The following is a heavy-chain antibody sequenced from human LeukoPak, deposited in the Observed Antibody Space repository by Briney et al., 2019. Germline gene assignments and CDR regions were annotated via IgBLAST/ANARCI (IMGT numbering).Heavy chain of an antibody. Sequence: SVKVSCKASGGTFSSYTISWVRQAPGQGLEWMGRIIPILGIANCAQKFQGRVTITADKSTSTAYMELSSLRSEDTAVYYCARENGSYCSSTSCPKPFDYWGQGTLVTVSS. CDR1: GGTFSSYT. D-gene: IGHD2-2*01. V-gene: IGHV1-69*04. CDR2: IIPILGIA. J-gene: IGHJ4*02. CDR3: ARENGSYCSSTSCPKPFDY.